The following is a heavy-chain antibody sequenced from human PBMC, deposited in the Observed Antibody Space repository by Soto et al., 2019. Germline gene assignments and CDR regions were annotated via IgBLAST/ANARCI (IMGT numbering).Heavy chain of an antibody. V-gene: IGHV4-39*01. CDR1: GGSISSSSYY. CDR3: ARPVAARHWFDP. CDR2: IYYSGST. Sequence: PSETLSLTCTVSGGSISSSSYYWGWIRQPPGKGLEWIGSIYYSGSTYYNPSLKSRVTISVDTSKNQFSLKLSSVTAADTAVYYCARPVAARHWFDPWGQGTLVTVSS. D-gene: IGHD6-6*01. J-gene: IGHJ5*02.